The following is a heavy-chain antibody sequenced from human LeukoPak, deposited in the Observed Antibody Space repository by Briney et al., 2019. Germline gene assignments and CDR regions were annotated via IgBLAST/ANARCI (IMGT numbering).Heavy chain of an antibody. Sequence: ASVKVSCKASGYTFTSYDINWVRQATGQGLEWMGWMNPNSGNTGYAQKFQGRVTMTRNTSISTAYMELSSLRSEDTAVYYCAIHPRYCSGGSCYSGGDYWGQGTPVTVSS. V-gene: IGHV1-8*01. CDR3: AIHPRYCSGGSCYSGGDY. D-gene: IGHD2-15*01. J-gene: IGHJ4*02. CDR1: GYTFTSYD. CDR2: MNPNSGNT.